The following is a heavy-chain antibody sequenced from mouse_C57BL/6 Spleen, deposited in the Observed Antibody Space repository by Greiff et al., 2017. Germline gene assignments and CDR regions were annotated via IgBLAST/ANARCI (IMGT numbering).Heavy chain of an antibody. V-gene: IGHV14-2*01. D-gene: IGHD2-2*01. Sequence: EVKLQESGAELVKPGASVKLSCTASGFNIKDYYMHWVKQRTEQGLEWIGRIDPEDGDTKYAPKFKGKATITADTSSNTAYLQLSSLTSEDTAVYYCARRVGYYRYFDVWGTGTTVTVSS. J-gene: IGHJ1*03. CDR1: GFNIKDYY. CDR3: ARRVGYYRYFDV. CDR2: IDPEDGDT.